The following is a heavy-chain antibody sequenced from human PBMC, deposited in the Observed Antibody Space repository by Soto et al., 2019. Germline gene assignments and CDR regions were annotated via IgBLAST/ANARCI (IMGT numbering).Heavy chain of an antibody. CDR3: ARDVDADFRTDFDY. Sequence: GGSLRLSCAASGFPFSFYSMNWVRQAPGKGLEWISYITSTSSAINYAASARGRFTISRDNAENSVYLEMDSLRAEDTALYYCARDVDADFRTDFDYWGRGTLVTVSS. CDR1: GFPFSFYS. D-gene: IGHD4-17*01. J-gene: IGHJ4*02. CDR2: ITSTSSAI. V-gene: IGHV3-48*04.